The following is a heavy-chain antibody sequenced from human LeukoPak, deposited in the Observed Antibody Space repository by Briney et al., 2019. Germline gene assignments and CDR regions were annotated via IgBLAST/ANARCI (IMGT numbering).Heavy chain of an antibody. J-gene: IGHJ4*02. CDR1: GFSFSSYA. CDR3: VRERLTYYYDSSGPYYFDN. V-gene: IGHV3-23*01. CDR2: ISGDGTRT. Sequence: GGSLRLSCAASGFSFSSYAMTWARQAPVEGLEWVSAISGDGTRTYYADSVKGRFTISRDNAKNSLYLQMNSLRDEDTAVYYCVRERLTYYYDSSGPYYFDNWGQGTLVTVSS. D-gene: IGHD3-22*01.